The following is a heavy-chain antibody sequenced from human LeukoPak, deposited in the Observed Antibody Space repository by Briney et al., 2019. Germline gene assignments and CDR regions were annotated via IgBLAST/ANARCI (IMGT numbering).Heavy chain of an antibody. CDR3: AKDIPLQGDFWSGYYNFDY. D-gene: IGHD3-3*01. J-gene: IGHJ4*02. CDR2: ISGSAGST. CDR1: GFTFYSYA. V-gene: IGHV3-23*01. Sequence: GGSLRLSCAASGFTFYSYAMSWVRQAPGKGLEWVSSISGSAGSTYYADSVKGRFTISRDNSKNTLHLQMNSLRAEDTAVYYCAKDIPLQGDFWSGYYNFDYWGQGTLVTVSS.